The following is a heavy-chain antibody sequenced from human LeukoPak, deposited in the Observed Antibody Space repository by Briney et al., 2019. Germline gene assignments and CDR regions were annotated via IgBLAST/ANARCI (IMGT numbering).Heavy chain of an antibody. J-gene: IGHJ4*02. CDR3: AREIVGAIKSYFDY. Sequence: AGGSLRLSCAASEFTFSSYSVNWVRQAPGKGLEWVSYITNSGNSKSYADSVKGRFTISRDNAENSLYLQMNSLRAEDTAVYYCAREIVGAIKSYFDYWGQGTLVTASS. D-gene: IGHD1-26*01. CDR1: EFTFSSYS. CDR2: ITNSGNSK. V-gene: IGHV3-48*04.